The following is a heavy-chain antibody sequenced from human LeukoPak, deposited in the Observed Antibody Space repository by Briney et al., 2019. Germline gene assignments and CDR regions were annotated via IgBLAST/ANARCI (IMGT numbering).Heavy chain of an antibody. J-gene: IGHJ3*02. CDR3: ARDDYDSSGYAFDI. D-gene: IGHD3-22*01. CDR1: GFTFSSYS. Sequence: PGGSLRLSCAASGFTFSSYSMNWVRQAPGKGLEWVSSISSSSSYIYYADSVEGRFTISRDNAKNSLYLQMDSLRAEDTAVYYCARDDYDSSGYAFDIWGQGTMVTVSS. CDR2: ISSSSSYI. V-gene: IGHV3-21*01.